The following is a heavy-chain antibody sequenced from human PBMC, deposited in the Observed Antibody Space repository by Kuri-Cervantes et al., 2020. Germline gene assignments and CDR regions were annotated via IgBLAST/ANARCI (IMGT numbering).Heavy chain of an antibody. CDR1: GGSISSYY. CDR3: ARFGDYDILTGFDY. CDR2: IYYSGNT. V-gene: IGHV4-59*01. D-gene: IGHD3-9*01. Sequence: SETLSLTCTVSGGSISSYYWNWIRQPPGKGLAWIGYIYYSGNTNYNPSLKSRITISADTSKNQFSLKLTSVTAADTTVYYCARFGDYDILTGFDYWGQGTLVTVSS. J-gene: IGHJ4*02.